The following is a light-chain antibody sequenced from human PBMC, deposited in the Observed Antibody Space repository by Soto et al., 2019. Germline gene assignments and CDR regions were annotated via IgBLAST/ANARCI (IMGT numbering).Light chain of an antibody. CDR1: QSVSSSY. CDR3: QQYGSSPWT. CDR2: GAS. J-gene: IGKJ1*01. Sequence: ELVLTQSPCTLSLSPGERATLSCRASQSVSSSYLAWYQQKPGQAPRLLIYGASSRATGIPDRFSGGGSGTDFTLTISRLEPEDFAVYYCQQYGSSPWTFGQGTKV. V-gene: IGKV3-20*01.